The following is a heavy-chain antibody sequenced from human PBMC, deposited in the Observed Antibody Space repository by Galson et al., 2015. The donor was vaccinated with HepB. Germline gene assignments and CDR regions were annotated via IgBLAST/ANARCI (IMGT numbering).Heavy chain of an antibody. V-gene: IGHV3-66*02. CDR1: GFTVSSNY. J-gene: IGHJ3*02. CDR3: ARDNYRHDYGDLEAFDI. Sequence: SLRLSCAASGFTVSSNYMSWVRQAPGKGLEWVSVIYSGGSTYYADSVKGRFTISRDNSKNTLYLQMNSLRAEDTAVYYCARDNYRHDYGDLEAFDIWGQGTMVTVSS. CDR2: IYSGGST. D-gene: IGHD4-17*01.